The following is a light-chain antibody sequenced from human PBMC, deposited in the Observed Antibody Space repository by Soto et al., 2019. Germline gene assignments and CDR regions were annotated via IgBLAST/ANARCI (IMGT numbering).Light chain of an antibody. CDR2: AAS. CDR3: QQRSDWPPSLT. J-gene: IGKJ4*01. Sequence: DMVLTQSPATLSLSPGERATLSCRASPSVTNFLAWYQQKPGQAPRLLIYAASHRATGIPTRFSGSGSGTDFILTITSLEPEDVAVYYCQQRSDWPPSLTFGGGTKVDIK. CDR1: PSVTNF. V-gene: IGKV3-11*01.